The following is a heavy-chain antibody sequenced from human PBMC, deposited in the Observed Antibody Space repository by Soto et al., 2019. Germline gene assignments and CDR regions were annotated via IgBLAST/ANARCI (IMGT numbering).Heavy chain of an antibody. CDR3: ARTSVVGATLDWFDP. CDR2: IYYSGST. D-gene: IGHD1-26*01. V-gene: IGHV4-59*01. Sequence: PSETLSLTGTVCGGSISSYYWSWVRQPPGKGLEWIGHIYYSGSTNYSPSLKSRLTISLDKSKNQFSLKLTSVTAADTAMYYCARTSVVGATLDWFDPWGQGTLVT. J-gene: IGHJ5*02. CDR1: GGSISSYY.